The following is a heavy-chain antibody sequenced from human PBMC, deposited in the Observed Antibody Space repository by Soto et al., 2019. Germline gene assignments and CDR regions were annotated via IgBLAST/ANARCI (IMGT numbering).Heavy chain of an antibody. CDR2: ISYDGSNK. V-gene: IGHV3-30-3*01. J-gene: IGHJ4*02. CDR3: ARVPWHVFDD. CDR1: GFTFSSYA. Sequence: GGSLRLSCAASGFTFSSYAMHWVRQAPGKGLEWVAVISYDGSNKYYADSVKGRFTISRDNSKNTLYLQMNSLRAEDTAVYYCARVPWHVFDDWGQGTLVTVSS.